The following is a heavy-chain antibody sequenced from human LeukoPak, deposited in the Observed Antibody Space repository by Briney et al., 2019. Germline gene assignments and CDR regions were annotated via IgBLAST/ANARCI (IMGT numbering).Heavy chain of an antibody. Sequence: PGGSLRLSCAASGFTFDDYAMHWVRQAPGKGLEWVSGISWNSGSIGYADSVKGRFTISRDNAKNSLYLQMNSLRAEDTALYYCAATGYFDYWGQGTLVTVSS. V-gene: IGHV3-9*01. CDR2: ISWNSGSI. CDR3: AATGYFDY. J-gene: IGHJ4*02. CDR1: GFTFDDYA.